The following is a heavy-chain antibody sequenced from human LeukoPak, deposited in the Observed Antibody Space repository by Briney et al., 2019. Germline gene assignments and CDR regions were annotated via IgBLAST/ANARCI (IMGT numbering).Heavy chain of an antibody. CDR3: TITLGYCSSTSCYSVDYYYYMDV. Sequence: GGSLRLSCAASGFTFSNAWMSWVRQALGKGLEWVGRIKSKTDGGTTDYAAPVKGRFTISRDDSKNTLYLQMNSLKTEDTAVYYCTITLGYCSSTSCYSVDYYYYMDVWGKGTTVTVSS. V-gene: IGHV3-15*01. J-gene: IGHJ6*03. CDR2: IKSKTDGGTT. CDR1: GFTFSNAW. D-gene: IGHD2-2*01.